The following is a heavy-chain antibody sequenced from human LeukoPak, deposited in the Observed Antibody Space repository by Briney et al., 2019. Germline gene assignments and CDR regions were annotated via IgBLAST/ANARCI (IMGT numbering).Heavy chain of an antibody. CDR3: ARGGYNIWEYYFGY. CDR2: IYYSGNT. D-gene: IGHD5-24*01. V-gene: IGHV4-59*01. CDR1: GGSISSYY. J-gene: IGHJ4*02. Sequence: PSETLSLTCTVSGGSISSYYWSWIRQPPGKGLEWIGYIYYSGNTNYNPSLKSRVTISVDTSKKQFSLKLSSVTAADTAVYYCARGGYNIWEYYFGYWGQGTLVTVSS.